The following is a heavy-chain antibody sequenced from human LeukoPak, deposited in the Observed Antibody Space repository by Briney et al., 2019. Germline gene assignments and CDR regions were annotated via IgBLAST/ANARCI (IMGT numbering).Heavy chain of an antibody. J-gene: IGHJ1*01. CDR1: GFIFSDYY. Sequence: RSGGSLRHTCAASGFIFSDYYMSWIRQAPGKGLEWVSYISSGGSSIYYADSVKGRFTISRDNAKNSLYLQMNSLRAEDTAVYYCARVPVGATMEEYFQHWGQGTLVTVSS. V-gene: IGHV3-11*04. CDR3: ARVPVGATMEEYFQH. CDR2: ISSGGSSI. D-gene: IGHD1-26*01.